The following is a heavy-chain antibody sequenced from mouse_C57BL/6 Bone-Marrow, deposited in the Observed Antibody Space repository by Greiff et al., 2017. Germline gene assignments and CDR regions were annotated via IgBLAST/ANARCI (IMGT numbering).Heavy chain of an antibody. CDR2: IDPENGDT. CDR3: TAAQAYYFDY. D-gene: IGHD3-2*02. CDR1: GFNIKDDY. V-gene: IGHV14-4*01. Sequence: EVQLQESGAELVRPGASVKLSCTASGFNIKDDYMHWVKQRPEQGLEWIGWIDPENGDTEYASKFQGKATITADTSSNTAYLQLSSMTSEDTAVYYCTAAQAYYFDYWGQGTTLTVSS. J-gene: IGHJ2*01.